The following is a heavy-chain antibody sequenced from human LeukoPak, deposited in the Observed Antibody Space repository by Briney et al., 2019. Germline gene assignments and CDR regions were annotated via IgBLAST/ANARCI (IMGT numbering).Heavy chain of an antibody. Sequence: SETLSLTCAVYGGSFSGYYWSWIRQPPGKGLEWIGEINHSGSTNYNPSLKSRVTISVDTSKNQFSLKLSSVTAADTAVYFCARDPTTVTKGLDIWGQGTMVTVSS. CDR1: GGSFSGYY. J-gene: IGHJ3*02. CDR2: INHSGST. D-gene: IGHD4-17*01. CDR3: ARDPTTVTKGLDI. V-gene: IGHV4-34*01.